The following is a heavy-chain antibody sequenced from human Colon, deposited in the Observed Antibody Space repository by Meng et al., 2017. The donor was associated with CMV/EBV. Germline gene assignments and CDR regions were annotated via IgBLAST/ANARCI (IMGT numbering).Heavy chain of an antibody. CDR2: ISAENGNT. CDR1: GYKFGIYG. V-gene: IGHV1-18*04. J-gene: IGHJ4*02. Sequence: QVQLLQSGAELQKPGASVKVSFKASGYKFGIYGITWVRQVPGQGLEWVGWISAENGNTNYAQKFQGRVTVTTDTSTKTAYMELRGLKSDDSAVYYCARAGAAVTTHFDLWGQGTLVTVSS. D-gene: IGHD4-17*01. CDR3: ARAGAAVTTHFDL.